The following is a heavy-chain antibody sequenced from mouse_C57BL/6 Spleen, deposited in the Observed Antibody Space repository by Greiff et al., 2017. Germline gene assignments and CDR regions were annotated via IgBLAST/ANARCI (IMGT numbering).Heavy chain of an antibody. Sequence: VQLQQPGTELVKPGASVKLSCKASGYTFTSSWMHWVKQRPGQGLEWIGNINPSNGGTNYNEKFKSKATLTVDKSSSTAYMQLSSLTSEDSAVYYCAREGGSYDGYYVGAMDYWGQGTSVTVSS. CDR3: AREGGSYDGYYVGAMDY. CDR1: GYTFTSSW. CDR2: INPSNGGT. V-gene: IGHV1-53*01. J-gene: IGHJ4*01. D-gene: IGHD2-3*01.